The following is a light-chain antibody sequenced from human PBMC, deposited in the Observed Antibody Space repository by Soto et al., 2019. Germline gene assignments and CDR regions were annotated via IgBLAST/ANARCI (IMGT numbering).Light chain of an antibody. CDR2: EVA. Sequence: QSALTQPASVSGSPGQSITISCTGTSSDVGGYNYVSWYQQHPGKAPKLIIYEVANRPPGVSSRFSGSKSGNTASLTISGLQAEDEADYYCISYTGGGTLVFGGGTKVTVL. V-gene: IGLV2-14*01. CDR1: SSDVGGYNY. CDR3: ISYTGGGTLV. J-gene: IGLJ3*02.